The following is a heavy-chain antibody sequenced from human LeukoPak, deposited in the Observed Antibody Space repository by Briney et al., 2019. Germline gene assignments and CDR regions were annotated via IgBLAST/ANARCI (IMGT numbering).Heavy chain of an antibody. J-gene: IGHJ6*04. Sequence: GGSLRLSCAASGFTFSNYAMSWVRQAPGKGLEWVSAISGSGGSTYYADSVKGRFTISKDNSKNTLYLQMNSMRAEDTAVYYCAKALSPDSSGYYCGAARSSDVWGKGTTVTVSS. CDR2: ISGSGGST. CDR1: GFTFSNYA. CDR3: AKALSPDSSGYYCGAARSSDV. D-gene: IGHD3-22*01. V-gene: IGHV3-23*01.